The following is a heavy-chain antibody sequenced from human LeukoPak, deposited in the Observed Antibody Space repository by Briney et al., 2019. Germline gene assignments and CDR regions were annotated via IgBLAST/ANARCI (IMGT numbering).Heavy chain of an antibody. Sequence: GESLKISCRASGYNFITYWIGWVRQMPGKSLEWMGIIYPGDFDTRYSPSFQGQVTISADKSISTAYLQWSSLKASDTAIYYCARASGDGRFDYWGQGTLVTVSS. J-gene: IGHJ4*02. CDR3: ARASGDGRFDY. V-gene: IGHV5-51*01. CDR2: IYPGDFDT. CDR1: GYNFITYW. D-gene: IGHD4-17*01.